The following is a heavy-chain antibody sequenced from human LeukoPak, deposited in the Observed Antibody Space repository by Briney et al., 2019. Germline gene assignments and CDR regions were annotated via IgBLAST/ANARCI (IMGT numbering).Heavy chain of an antibody. J-gene: IGHJ6*03. CDR1: GFTFNDYY. V-gene: IGHV3-11*04. Sequence: GGSLRLSCAASGFTFNDYYMTWIRQAPGEGLEWVSYISSSGSTIYYADSVKGRFTLSSDNATNSLYMQMNSLRAEDTAVYYCAREVRPRITAAAHYYYYMDVWGKGTTVTVSS. CDR3: AREVRPRITAAAHYYYYMDV. D-gene: IGHD6-13*01. CDR2: ISSSGSTI.